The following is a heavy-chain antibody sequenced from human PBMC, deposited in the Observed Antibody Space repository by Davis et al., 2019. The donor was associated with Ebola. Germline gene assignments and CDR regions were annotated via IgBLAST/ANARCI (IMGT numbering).Heavy chain of an antibody. J-gene: IGHJ4*02. CDR2: ISYDGSNK. Sequence: GESLKISCAASGFTFSSYGMHWVRQAPGKGLEWVAVISYDGSNKYYADSVKGRFTISRDNAKNSLYLQMNSLRAEDTAVYYCATGSITIFGVVTSDYWGQGTLVTVSS. CDR3: ATGSITIFGVVTSDY. D-gene: IGHD3-3*01. V-gene: IGHV3-30*03. CDR1: GFTFSSYG.